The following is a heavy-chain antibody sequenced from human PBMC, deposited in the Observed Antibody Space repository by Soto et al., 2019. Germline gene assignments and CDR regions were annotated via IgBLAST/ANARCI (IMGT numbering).Heavy chain of an antibody. CDR1: GGSISSYY. V-gene: IGHV4-59*01. CDR2: IYYSGST. D-gene: IGHD2-21*02. Sequence: SETLSLTCIVSGGSISSYYWSWIRQPPGKGLEWIGYIYYSGSTNYNPSLKSRVTISVDTSKNQFSLKLSSVTAADTAVYYCARSYVPDTAPFDFCGQGTLVTVSS. CDR3: ARSYVPDTAPFDF. J-gene: IGHJ4*02.